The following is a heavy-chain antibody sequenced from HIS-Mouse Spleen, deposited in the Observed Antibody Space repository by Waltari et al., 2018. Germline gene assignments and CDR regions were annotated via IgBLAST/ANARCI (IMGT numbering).Heavy chain of an antibody. J-gene: IGHJ2*01. Sequence: QLQLQESGPGLVKPSETLSLTCTVSGGSISSSSYYWGWIRQPPGKGLEWIGRIYYSGGSWSKRALRSRVTISVDTSKNEVSLKRSSVTAAGTAVYYCAREIPYSSSWYDWYFDLWGRGTLVTVSS. CDR3: AREIPYSSSWYDWYFDL. V-gene: IGHV4-39*07. CDR2: IYYSGGS. D-gene: IGHD6-13*01. CDR1: GGSISSSSYY.